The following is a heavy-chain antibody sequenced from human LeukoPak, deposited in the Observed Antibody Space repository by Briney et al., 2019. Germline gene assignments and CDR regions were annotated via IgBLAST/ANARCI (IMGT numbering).Heavy chain of an antibody. CDR2: MNPNSGNT. J-gene: IGHJ4*02. Sequence: GASVKVSCKASGYTFTGYYMHWVRQAPGQGLEWMGWMNPNSGNTGYAQKFQGRVTMTRNTSISTAYMELSSLRSEDTAVYYCARDQDQYGSGALNWGQGTLVTVSS. CDR3: ARDQDQYGSGALN. CDR1: GYTFTGYY. V-gene: IGHV1-8*02. D-gene: IGHD3-10*01.